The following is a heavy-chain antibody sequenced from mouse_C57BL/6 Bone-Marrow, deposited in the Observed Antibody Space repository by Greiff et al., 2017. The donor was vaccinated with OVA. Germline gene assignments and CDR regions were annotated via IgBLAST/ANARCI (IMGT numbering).Heavy chain of an antibody. CDR1: GYAFSSSW. Sequence: QVQLQQSGPELVKPGASVKISCKASGYAFSSSWMNWVKQRPGKGLEWIGRIYPGDGDTNYNGKFKGKATLTADKSSSTAYMQLSSLTSEDSAVYVYARQEDGYYASYFDYWGQGTTLTVSS. J-gene: IGHJ2*01. CDR2: IYPGDGDT. V-gene: IGHV1-82*01. D-gene: IGHD2-3*01. CDR3: ARQEDGYYASYFDY.